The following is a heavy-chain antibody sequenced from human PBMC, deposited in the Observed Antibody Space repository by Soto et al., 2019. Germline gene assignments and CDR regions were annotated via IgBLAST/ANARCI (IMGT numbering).Heavy chain of an antibody. J-gene: IGHJ4*02. V-gene: IGHV2-5*02. D-gene: IGHD6-19*01. CDR2: IYWDDDQ. Sequence: QITLKESGPTLVKPTQTLTLTCTFSGFSLSTSGVGVGWIRQPPGKALEWLALIYWDDDQRYSPSLKSRLTITKDTSKNQVVLTMTNMHPVDTATYYCAHSDNGSGWPDYWGQGTLVTVSS. CDR3: AHSDNGSGWPDY. CDR1: GFSLSTSGVG.